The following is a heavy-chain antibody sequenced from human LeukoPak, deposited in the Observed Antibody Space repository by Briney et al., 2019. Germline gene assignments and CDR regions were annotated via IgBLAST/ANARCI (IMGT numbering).Heavy chain of an antibody. J-gene: IGHJ4*02. D-gene: IGHD5-18*01. CDR2: IYHSGST. V-gene: IGHV4-38-2*02. CDR1: GYSISSGYY. CDR3: ARVLQLWLRRAPFDY. Sequence: SETLSLTCTVSGYSISSGYYWGWIRQPPGKGLEWIGSIYHSGSTYYNPSLKSRVTISVDTSKNQFSLKLSSVTAADTAVYYCARVLQLWLRRAPFDYWGLGTLVTVSS.